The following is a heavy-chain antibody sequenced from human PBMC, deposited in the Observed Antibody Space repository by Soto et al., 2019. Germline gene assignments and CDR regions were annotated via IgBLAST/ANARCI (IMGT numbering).Heavy chain of an antibody. V-gene: IGHV1-69*01. CDR1: GGTFSSYP. D-gene: IGHD1-26*01. CDR3: ARVGHITNYGMAV. Sequence: QVQLMQSGAEVKKPGSSVKVSCEASGGTFSSYPINWVRQAPGQGLEGMGGVIPSFGTSNYAQKFQGRVTITADDSTSTAYMELRSLRSEDTAVYYCARVGHITNYGMAVWGQVTTVTVSS. CDR2: VIPSFGTS. J-gene: IGHJ6*02.